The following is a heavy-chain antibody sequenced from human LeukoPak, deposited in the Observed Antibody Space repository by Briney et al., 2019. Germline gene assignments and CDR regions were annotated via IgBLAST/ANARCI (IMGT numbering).Heavy chain of an antibody. D-gene: IGHD3-22*01. J-gene: IGHJ4*02. CDR1: GFTFNSYS. Sequence: GGSLRLFCAASGFTFNSYSMSWVRQAPGKGLERVSYIRSSGSTIYYADSVKGRFTISRDNAKNSLYLQMNSLRAEDMAVYYCARVRVPSYYDSSGYYSNGYWGQGTLVTVSS. CDR2: IRSSGSTI. V-gene: IGHV3-48*04. CDR3: ARVRVPSYYDSSGYYSNGY.